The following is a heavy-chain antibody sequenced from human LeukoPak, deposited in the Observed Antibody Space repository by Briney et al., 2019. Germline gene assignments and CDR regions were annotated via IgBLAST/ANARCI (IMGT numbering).Heavy chain of an antibody. D-gene: IGHD3-9*01. CDR3: ARSIAVLRYFDWLSHYYYYGMDV. CDR2: ISAYNGNT. J-gene: IGHJ6*02. V-gene: IGHV1-18*01. Sequence: ASVKVSCKASGYTFTSYDINWVRQAPGQGLEWMGWISAYNGNTNYAQKLQGRVTMTTDTSTSTAYMELRSLRSDDTAVYYCARSIAVLRYFDWLSHYYYYGMDVWGQGTTVTVSS. CDR1: GYTFTSYD.